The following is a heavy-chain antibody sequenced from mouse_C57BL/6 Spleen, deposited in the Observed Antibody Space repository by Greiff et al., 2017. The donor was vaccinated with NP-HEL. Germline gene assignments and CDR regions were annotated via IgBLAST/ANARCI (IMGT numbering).Heavy chain of an antibody. CDR2: IYPGSGNT. CDR3: ARSDSSGYADYFDY. J-gene: IGHJ2*01. Sequence: QVQLQQSGAELVRPGASVKLSCKASGYTFTDYYINWVKQRPGQGLEWIARIYPGSGNTYYNEKFKGKATLTAEKSSSTAYMQLSSLTSEDSAVYFCARSDSSGYADYFDYWGQGTTLTVSS. D-gene: IGHD3-2*02. CDR1: GYTFTDYY. V-gene: IGHV1-76*01.